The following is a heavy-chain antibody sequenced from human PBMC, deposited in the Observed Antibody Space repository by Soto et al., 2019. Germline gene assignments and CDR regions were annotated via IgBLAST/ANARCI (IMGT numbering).Heavy chain of an antibody. CDR1: GGSFSGYY. D-gene: IGHD3-3*01. CDR2: INHSGST. CDR3: ARTVPTYYDFWSGYHGTFVDY. V-gene: IGHV4-34*01. J-gene: IGHJ4*02. Sequence: KSSETLSLTCAVYGGSFSGYYWSWIRQPPGKGLEWIGEINHSGSTNYNPSLKSRVTISVDTSKNQFSLKLSSVTAADTAVYYCARTVPTYYDFWSGYHGTFVDYWGQGTLVTVSS.